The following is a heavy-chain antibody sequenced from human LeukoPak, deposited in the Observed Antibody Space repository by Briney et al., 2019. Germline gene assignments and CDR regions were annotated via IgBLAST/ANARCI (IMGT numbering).Heavy chain of an antibody. CDR3: ARDDNWNDKPFDH. Sequence: GGSLRLSCAASGFTVSSNYMSWVRQAPGKGLEWVSVIYSGGSTYYADSVKGRFTISRDNSKNTLYLQMNSLRAEDTAVYYCARDDNWNDKPFDHWGQGALVTVSS. J-gene: IGHJ4*02. CDR1: GFTVSSNY. D-gene: IGHD1-20*01. V-gene: IGHV3-53*01. CDR2: IYSGGST.